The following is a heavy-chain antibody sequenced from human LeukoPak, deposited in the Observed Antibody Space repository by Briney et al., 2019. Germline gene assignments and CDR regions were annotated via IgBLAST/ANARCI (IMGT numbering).Heavy chain of an antibody. Sequence: SETLSLNCAVYGGSFSGYSWTWIRQPPGKGLEWIGEFNHSGSTNYNPSLKSRVTISVDTSKNQFSLKLSSVTAVDTAVYYCARGPVGGATYYDGDAFDIWGQGTMVTVSS. CDR2: FNHSGST. CDR3: ARGPVGGATYYDGDAFDI. V-gene: IGHV4-34*01. J-gene: IGHJ3*02. CDR1: GGSFSGYS. D-gene: IGHD1-26*01.